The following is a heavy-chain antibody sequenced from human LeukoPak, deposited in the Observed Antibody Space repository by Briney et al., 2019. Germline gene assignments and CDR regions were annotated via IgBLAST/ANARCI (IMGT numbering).Heavy chain of an antibody. D-gene: IGHD3-10*01. V-gene: IGHV3-21*01. CDR2: ISSSSSYI. CDR3: ARDYGDYYYYGMDV. CDR1: GFTFSSYS. J-gene: IGHJ6*02. Sequence: GGSLRLSCAASGFTFSSYSMNWVRQAPGKGLEWVSSISSSSSYIYYADSVKGRFTISRDNAKNSLYLQMNSLRAEDTAVYYCARDYGDYYYYGMDVWGQGTTVTVSS.